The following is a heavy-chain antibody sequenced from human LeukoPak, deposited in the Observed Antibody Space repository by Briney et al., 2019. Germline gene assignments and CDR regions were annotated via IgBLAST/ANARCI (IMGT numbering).Heavy chain of an antibody. D-gene: IGHD1-26*01. CDR2: IKEDGSAE. CDR1: GFTFSTYA. V-gene: IGHV3-7*01. J-gene: IGHJ3*02. CDR3: ATYSGAEKRDAFDM. Sequence: GGSLRPSCAASGFTFSTYAMSCVRQPAGEGLEWVATIKEDGSAENNVDSMKGRFIISRDNAKNSLHLQMNSLRGEDTAAYYCATYSGAEKRDAFDMWGQGTLVTVSS.